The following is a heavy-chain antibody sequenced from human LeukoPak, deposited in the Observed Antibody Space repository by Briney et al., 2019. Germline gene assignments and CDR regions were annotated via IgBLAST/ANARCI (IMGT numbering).Heavy chain of an antibody. CDR3: ARGPTMITDYYYYYGMDV. J-gene: IGHJ6*02. CDR1: GFTFSNYG. D-gene: IGHD3-16*01. Sequence: GGSLRLSCAASGFTFSNYGMHWVRQAPGKGLEWVAIIWYDGSNQYYADSVKGRFTISRDKSKNTLYLQMDSLRADDTAVYYCARGPTMITDYYYYYGMDVWGQGTTVTVSS. V-gene: IGHV3-33*01. CDR2: IWYDGSNQ.